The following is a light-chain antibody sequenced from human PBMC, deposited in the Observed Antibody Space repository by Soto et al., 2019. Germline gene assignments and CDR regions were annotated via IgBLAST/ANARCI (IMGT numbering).Light chain of an antibody. CDR2: STD. CDR3: LSYYGGAVV. CDR1: TGTVTSGHY. Sequence: QAVVTQEPSLTVSPGGTVTLTCASSTGTVTSGHYPNWLQQKPGQAPRALIYSTDTRHSWTPARFSGSLLGGKAALTLSGVQPEDEAGYYCLSYYGGAVVFGGGTKLTVL. V-gene: IGLV7-43*01. J-gene: IGLJ2*01.